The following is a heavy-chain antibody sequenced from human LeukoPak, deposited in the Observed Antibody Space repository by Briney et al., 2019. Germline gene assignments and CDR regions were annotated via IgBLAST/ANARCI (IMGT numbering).Heavy chain of an antibody. CDR3: AREVGDRPFDY. J-gene: IGHJ4*02. CDR2: ISGYSGNT. Sequence: ASVKVSCKTSGFSYPSYGISWVRQAPGQGLEWMGWISGYSGNTNYAQKVRGRVTMTTDTSTSTAYMELRSLRSDDTAVYYCAREVGDRPFDYWGQGTLVTVSS. V-gene: IGHV1-18*01. CDR1: GFSYPSYG. D-gene: IGHD6-6*01.